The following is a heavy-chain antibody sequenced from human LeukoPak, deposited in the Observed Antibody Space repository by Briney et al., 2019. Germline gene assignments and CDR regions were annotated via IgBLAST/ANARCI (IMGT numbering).Heavy chain of an antibody. V-gene: IGHV4-59*08. CDR2: IYYSGST. D-gene: IGHD5-24*01. J-gene: IGHJ6*02. Sequence: SETLSLTCTVSGGSISSYYWSWIRQPPGKGLEWIGYIYYSGSTNYNPSLRSRVTISVDTSKNQFSLKLSSVTAAGTAVYYCARMAYGMDVWGQGTTVTVSS. CDR1: GGSISSYY. CDR3: ARMAYGMDV.